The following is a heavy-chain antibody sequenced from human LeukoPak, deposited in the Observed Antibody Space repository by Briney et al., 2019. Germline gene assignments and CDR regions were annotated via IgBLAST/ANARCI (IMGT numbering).Heavy chain of an antibody. CDR2: ISSSGSTI. Sequence: PGGSLRLSCAASGFIFSDYYMSWIRQAPGKGLEWVSYISSSGSTIYYADSVKGRFTISRDNAKNPLYLQMNSLRAEDTAVYYCGGDSSIVRYWGQGTLVTVSS. J-gene: IGHJ4*02. CDR1: GFIFSDYY. V-gene: IGHV3-11*04. D-gene: IGHD6-13*01. CDR3: GGDSSIVRY.